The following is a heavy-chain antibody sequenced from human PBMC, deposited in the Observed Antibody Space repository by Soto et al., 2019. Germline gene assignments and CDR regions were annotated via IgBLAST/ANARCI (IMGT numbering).Heavy chain of an antibody. CDR1: GFTFSSYA. J-gene: IGHJ6*02. CDR3: AKDPGYSSGWSALLTDRDYYYYGMDV. CDR2: ISGSGGST. V-gene: IGHV3-23*01. D-gene: IGHD6-19*01. Sequence: GGSLRLSCAASGFTFSSYAMSWVRQAPGKGLEWVSAISGSGGSTYYADSVKGRFTISRDNSKNTLYLQMNSLRAEDTAVYYCAKDPGYSSGWSALLTDRDYYYYGMDVWGQGTTVTVSS.